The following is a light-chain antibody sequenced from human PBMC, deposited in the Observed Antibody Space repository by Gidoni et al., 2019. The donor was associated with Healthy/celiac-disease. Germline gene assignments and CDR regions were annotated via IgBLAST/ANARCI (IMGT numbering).Light chain of an antibody. Sequence: LHITPSPSSLSASVGDRVTITCRASHSISSYLNWYQQKPGKAPKLLSYAASSLPSGVPARFSGSGSGTDFTLTISSLQPEDFATYYCQQSDSTPRTFGGGTKVEIK. V-gene: IGKV1-39*01. CDR3: QQSDSTPRT. CDR1: HSISSY. CDR2: AAS. J-gene: IGKJ4*02.